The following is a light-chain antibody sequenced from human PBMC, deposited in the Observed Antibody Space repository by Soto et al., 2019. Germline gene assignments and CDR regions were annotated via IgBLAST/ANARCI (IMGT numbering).Light chain of an antibody. CDR3: CSYAGSYNMV. CDR2: TVT. J-gene: IGLJ2*01. V-gene: IGLV2-11*01. CDR1: SSDVGRYNY. Sequence: QSALTQPRSVSGSPGQSVTISCTGTSSDVGRYNYVSWYRQHPGKAPTLIIYTVTKRPSGVPDRFSGSKSGDTASLTISGLQAEDEADYYCCSYAGSYNMVFGGGTKLTVL.